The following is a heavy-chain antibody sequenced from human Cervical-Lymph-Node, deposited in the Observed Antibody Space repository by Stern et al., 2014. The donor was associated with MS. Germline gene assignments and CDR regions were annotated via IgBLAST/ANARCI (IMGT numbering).Heavy chain of an antibody. J-gene: IGHJ5*01. Sequence: VQLVESGGGLVQPGRSLRLSCAASGFTFDDYAMHWVRQGPGKALEWVSGISWNSGNKGYADSVKGRFTVSRDNAKNSLYLQMNSLRAEDTAFYYCAKGYYDGSGNYYGLDSWGLGTLVTVSS. CDR3: AKGYYDGSGNYYGLDS. CDR1: GFTFDDYA. V-gene: IGHV3-9*01. D-gene: IGHD3-22*01. CDR2: ISWNSGNK.